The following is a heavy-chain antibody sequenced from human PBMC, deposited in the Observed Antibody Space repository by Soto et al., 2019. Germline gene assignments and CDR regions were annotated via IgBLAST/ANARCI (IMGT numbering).Heavy chain of an antibody. J-gene: IGHJ4*02. CDR1: GGSLSGYY. V-gene: IGHV4-34*01. Sequence: QVQLQQWGAGLLKPSETLSLNCAVTGGSLSGYYWSWIRQPPGKGLEWIGEVKDGGHTNYSPSLRGRVTLSSDTPNNQVSLRLNSVTAADTGVYYCARGQEGVVATHWDQGSLVTVSS. CDR2: VKDGGHT. CDR3: ARGQEGVVATH. D-gene: IGHD5-12*01.